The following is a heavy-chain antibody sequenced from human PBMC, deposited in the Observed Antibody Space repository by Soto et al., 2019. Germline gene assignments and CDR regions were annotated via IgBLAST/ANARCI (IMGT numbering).Heavy chain of an antibody. CDR2: IYPGDSDT. CDR3: ARLGADLWSGYGYYFDY. V-gene: IGHV5-51*01. D-gene: IGHD3-3*01. CDR1: GYSFTSYW. J-gene: IGHJ4*02. Sequence: GESLKISCKGSGYSFTSYWIGWVRQMPGKGLEWMGIIYPGDSDTRYSPSFQGQVTISADKSISTAYLQWSSLKASDTAMYYCARLGADLWSGYGYYFDYWGQGTLVTVSS.